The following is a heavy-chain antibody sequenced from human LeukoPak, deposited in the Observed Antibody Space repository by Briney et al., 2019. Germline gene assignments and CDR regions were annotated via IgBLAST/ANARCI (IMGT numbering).Heavy chain of an antibody. CDR1: GFSFSGYA. CDR3: AKGSRGYTNYSFDY. Sequence: GGSLRLSCASSGFSFSGYAMIWVRQAPGKGLELVSTISGSGASTFYADSVRGRFITSKDIPSNIVYLQMNSLRAEDTAVYYCAKGSRGYTNYSFDYWGQGTLVTVSS. J-gene: IGHJ4*02. CDR2: ISGSGAST. D-gene: IGHD2-2*02. V-gene: IGHV3-23*01.